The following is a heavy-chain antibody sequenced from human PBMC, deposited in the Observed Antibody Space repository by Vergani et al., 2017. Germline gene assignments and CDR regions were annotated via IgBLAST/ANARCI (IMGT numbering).Heavy chain of an antibody. D-gene: IGHD3-10*01. J-gene: IGHJ4*02. CDR1: GYSISSGYY. CDR3: ARLFYGSGSYAPIDY. V-gene: IGHV4-38-2*01. Sequence: QVQLQESGPGLVKPSETLSLTCAVSGYSISSGYYWGWIRQPPGKGLEWIGSIYHSGSTYYNPSLKSRVTISVDTSKNQFSLKLSSVTAADPAVYYCARLFYGSGSYAPIDYWGQGTLVTVSS. CDR2: IYHSGST.